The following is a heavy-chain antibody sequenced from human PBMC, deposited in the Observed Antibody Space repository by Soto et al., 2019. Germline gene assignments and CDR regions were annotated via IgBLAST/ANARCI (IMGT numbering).Heavy chain of an antibody. J-gene: IGHJ3*01. CDR3: ARGYCGCGGGYLRRDAFDV. CDR2: INPTSSHI. D-gene: IGHD2-15*01. Sequence: EVQLVESGGGLVMPGGSLRLSCAASGFTFSAYHMNWVRQAPGKGLEWVSAINPTSSHIYYADSVRGRFTISRDGSKNSMALQMNSLRTEDAALYYCARGYCGCGGGYLRRDAFDVWGQGTMVTVSS. V-gene: IGHV3-21*01. CDR1: GFTFSAYH.